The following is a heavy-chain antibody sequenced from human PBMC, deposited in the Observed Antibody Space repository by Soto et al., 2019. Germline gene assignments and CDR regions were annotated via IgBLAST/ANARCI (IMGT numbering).Heavy chain of an antibody. CDR1: GYSFTSYW. V-gene: IGHV5-51*01. CDR3: ARQREGEQLVPVAYYYYYMDV. D-gene: IGHD6-6*01. CDR2: IYPGDSDT. Sequence: RGESLKISCKGSGYSFTSYWIGWVRQMPGKGLEWMGIIYPGDSDTRYSPSFQGQVTISADKSISTAYLQWSSLKASDTAMYYCARQREGEQLVPVAYYYYYMDVWGKGTTVTVSS. J-gene: IGHJ6*03.